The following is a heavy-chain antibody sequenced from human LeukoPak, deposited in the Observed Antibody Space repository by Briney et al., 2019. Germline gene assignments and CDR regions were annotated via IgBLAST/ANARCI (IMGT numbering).Heavy chain of an antibody. CDR1: GYTFTGYY. CDR2: INPNSGGT. V-gene: IGHV1-2*02. D-gene: IGHD3-10*01. Sequence: ASVKVSCKASGYTFTGYYMHWVRQAPGQGLEWMGWINPNSGGTNYAQKFQGRVTTTRDTSISIAYMELSRLRSDDTAVYYCARVPSPYYYGSGTLDYWGQGTLVTVSS. J-gene: IGHJ4*02. CDR3: ARVPSPYYYGSGTLDY.